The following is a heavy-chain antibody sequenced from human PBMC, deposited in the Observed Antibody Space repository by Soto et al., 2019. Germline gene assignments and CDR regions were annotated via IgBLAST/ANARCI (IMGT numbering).Heavy chain of an antibody. CDR3: ARVVPGAEAWFGP. V-gene: IGHV1-18*01. CDR2: ISLYSDGT. CDR1: GDTFSNYG. D-gene: IGHD2-2*01. J-gene: IGHJ5*02. Sequence: QVQLVQSGGEVKRPGASVKVSCKTSGDTFSNYGITWVRQAPGQPLEWLGWISLYSDGTNYAQKFQGRVSMTTDTSTTTAYMELRSLISDDTAVYYCARVVPGAEAWFGPWGQGTLVTVSS.